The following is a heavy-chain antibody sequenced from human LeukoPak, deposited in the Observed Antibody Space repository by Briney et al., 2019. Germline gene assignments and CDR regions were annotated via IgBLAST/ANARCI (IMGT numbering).Heavy chain of an antibody. Sequence: GSLRLSCAAFGFTFSSYAMTWVRQAPGKGLEWIGDINHSGSTNYNPSLKSRVAISVDTSKNQFSLKLSSVTAADTAVYYCARNPSYSSSSDYWGQGTLVTVSS. V-gene: IGHV4-34*01. CDR2: INHSGST. J-gene: IGHJ4*02. CDR1: GFTFSSYA. CDR3: ARNPSYSSSSDY. D-gene: IGHD6-6*01.